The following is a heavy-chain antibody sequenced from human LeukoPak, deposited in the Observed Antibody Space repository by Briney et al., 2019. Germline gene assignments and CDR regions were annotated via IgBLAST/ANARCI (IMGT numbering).Heavy chain of an antibody. V-gene: IGHV1-46*01. D-gene: IGHD3-9*01. CDR3: ARGAPFHYDILTGYPPYYYYGMDV. CDR1: GYTFTSYD. J-gene: IGHJ6*02. Sequence: ASVKVSCKASGYTFTSYDINWVRQAPGQGLEWMGIINPSGGSTSYAQKFQGRVTMTRDTSTSTVYMELSSLRSEDTAVYYCARGAPFHYDILTGYPPYYYYGMDVWGQGTTVTVSS. CDR2: INPSGGST.